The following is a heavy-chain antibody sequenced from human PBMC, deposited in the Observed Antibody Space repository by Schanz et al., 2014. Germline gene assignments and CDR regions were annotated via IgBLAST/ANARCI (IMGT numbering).Heavy chain of an antibody. CDR3: AREMGRRFFDYNYGMDV. CDR1: GFTFSNHAL. Sequence: VQLVESGGVVVQPGGSLRLSCAASGFTFSNHALTWVRQSPGKGLEWIGEINPNEGIHHNPSLKSRVAISVDMSKNQFSLKMSSLTAADTATYYCAREMGRRFFDYNYGMDVWGQGTSVTVS. V-gene: IGHV4-4*02. D-gene: IGHD3-3*01. CDR2: INPNEGI. J-gene: IGHJ6*02.